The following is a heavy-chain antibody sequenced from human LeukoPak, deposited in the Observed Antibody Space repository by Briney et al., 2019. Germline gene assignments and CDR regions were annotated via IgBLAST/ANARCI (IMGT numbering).Heavy chain of an antibody. J-gene: IGHJ4*02. CDR1: GYTFTSYG. Sequence: ASVKVSCKASGYTFTSYGISWVRQAPGQGLEWMGWISAYNGNTNYAQKLQGRVTMTTDTSTSTAYMELRSLRSDHTAVYYCARDRQYSYGLFAFDYWGQGTLVTVSS. CDR2: ISAYNGNT. V-gene: IGHV1-18*01. D-gene: IGHD5-18*01. CDR3: ARDRQYSYGLFAFDY.